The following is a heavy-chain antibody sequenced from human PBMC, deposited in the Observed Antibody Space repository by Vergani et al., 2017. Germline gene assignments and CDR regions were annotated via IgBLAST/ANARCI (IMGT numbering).Heavy chain of an antibody. CDR1: GGTFSSYA. D-gene: IGHD5-12*01. CDR2: IIPIFGTA. V-gene: IGHV1-69*18. J-gene: IGHJ6*02. CDR3: ARDAGFIVATSPGYYYYYYGMDV. Sequence: QVQLVQSGAEVKKPGSSVKVSCKASGGTFSSYAISWVRQAPGQGLEWMGRIIPIFGTANYAQKFQGRVTITADESTSTAYMELSSLRSEDTAVYYCARDAGFIVATSPGYYYYYYGMDVWGQGTTVTVSS.